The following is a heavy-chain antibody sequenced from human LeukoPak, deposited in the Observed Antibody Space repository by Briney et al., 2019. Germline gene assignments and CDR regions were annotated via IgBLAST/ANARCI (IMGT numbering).Heavy chain of an antibody. Sequence: ASVKVSCKASGYTFTSYDINWVRQATGQALEWMGWMNPNSGNTGYAQKFQGRVTITADKSTSTAYMELSSLRSEDTAVYYCARERGYSYDTGAFDIWGQGTMVTVSS. CDR3: ARERGYSYDTGAFDI. CDR2: MNPNSGNT. D-gene: IGHD5-18*01. CDR1: GYTFTSYD. J-gene: IGHJ3*02. V-gene: IGHV1-8*01.